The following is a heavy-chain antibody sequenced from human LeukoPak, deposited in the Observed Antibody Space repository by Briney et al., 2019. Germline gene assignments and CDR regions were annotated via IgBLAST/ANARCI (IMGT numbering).Heavy chain of an antibody. CDR3: ARDSDWDDAFYI. CDR2: ISSSSSYI. D-gene: IGHD3-9*01. J-gene: IGHJ3*02. V-gene: IGHV3-21*01. CDR1: GFTFSSYS. Sequence: EPGGSLRLSCAASGFTFSSYSMNWVRQAPGKGLEWVSPISSSSSYIYYADSVKGRFTISRDNAKNSLYLQMNSLRAEDKAVYYCARDSDWDDAFYIWGQGTMVTGSS.